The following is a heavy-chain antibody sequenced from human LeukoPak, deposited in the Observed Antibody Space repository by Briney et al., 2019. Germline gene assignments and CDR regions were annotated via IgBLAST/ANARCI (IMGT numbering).Heavy chain of an antibody. D-gene: IGHD3-3*01. CDR2: IRYDGSNK. CDR3: ARGFSNDFWSGYKY. Sequence: GALRLSCAASGFTFSSYGMHWVRQAPGKGLEWVAFIRYDGSNKYYADSVKGRFTISRDNSKNTLYLQMNSLRAEDTAVYYCARGFSNDFWSGYKYWGQGTLVTVSS. J-gene: IGHJ4*02. V-gene: IGHV3-30*02. CDR1: GFTFSSYG.